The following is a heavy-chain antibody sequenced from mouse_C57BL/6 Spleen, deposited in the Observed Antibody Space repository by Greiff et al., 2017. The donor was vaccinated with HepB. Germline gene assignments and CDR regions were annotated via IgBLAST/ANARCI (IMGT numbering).Heavy chain of an antibody. V-gene: IGHV1-82*01. CDR2: IYPGDGDT. CDR1: GYAFSSSW. Sequence: QVQLQQSGPELVKPGASVKISCKASGYAFSSSWMNWAKQRPGKGLEWIGRIYPGDGDTNYNGKFKGKATLTADKSSSTAYMQLSSLTSEDSAVYFCPISYGYDDYAMDYWGQGTSVTVSS. CDR3: PISYGYDDYAMDY. J-gene: IGHJ4*01. D-gene: IGHD2-2*01.